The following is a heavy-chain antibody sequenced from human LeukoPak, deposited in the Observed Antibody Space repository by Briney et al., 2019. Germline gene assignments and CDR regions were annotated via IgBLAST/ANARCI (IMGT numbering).Heavy chain of an antibody. Sequence: PSETLSLTCAVSGGSINSSSSYYWGWIRQPPGKGLEWIGSIYYSGSTYHNPSLKSRVTISVDTSKNQFSLKLSSVTAADTAVYYCARLPMAMWVFDYWGQGTLVTVSS. CDR1: GGSINSSSSYY. D-gene: IGHD3-10*01. V-gene: IGHV4-39*01. J-gene: IGHJ4*02. CDR3: ARLPMAMWVFDY. CDR2: IYYSGST.